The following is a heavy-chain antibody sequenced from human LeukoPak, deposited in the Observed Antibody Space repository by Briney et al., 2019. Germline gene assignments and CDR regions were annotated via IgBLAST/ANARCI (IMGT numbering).Heavy chain of an antibody. CDR1: GAPINNYY. Sequence: SETLSLTCTVSGAPINNYYWSWIRQPPGEGLEWIGYISYSGSTNYNPSLKSRVVVSVDTSKNQFSLKLSSVTAADTAIYYCARSPALGRKFFYFDYWGQGTLVTVSS. V-gene: IGHV4-59*01. D-gene: IGHD7-27*01. CDR3: ARSPALGRKFFYFDY. CDR2: ISYSGST. J-gene: IGHJ4*02.